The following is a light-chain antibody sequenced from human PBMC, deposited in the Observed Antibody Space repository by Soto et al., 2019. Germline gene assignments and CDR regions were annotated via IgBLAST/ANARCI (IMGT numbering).Light chain of an antibody. V-gene: IGKV1-27*01. Sequence: DNQMTQSPSSLSASVGDRVTITCRASQGIGNSLAWYQQKPGKVPQLLIYAASTLQSGVPSQFSGSGSGTDFTLTISSLQPADIATYYCQKYDRVPGTFGQGTKVEIK. J-gene: IGKJ1*01. CDR2: AAS. CDR1: QGIGNS. CDR3: QKYDRVPGT.